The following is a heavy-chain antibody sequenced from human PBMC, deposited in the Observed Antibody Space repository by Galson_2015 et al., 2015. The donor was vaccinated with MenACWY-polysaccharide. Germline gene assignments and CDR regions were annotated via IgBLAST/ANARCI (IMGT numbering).Heavy chain of an antibody. CDR1: GDSFTSGDYF. CDR2: DSYSGGS. D-gene: IGHD2-21*02. V-gene: IGHV4-30-4*01. CDR3: ARAPRRDRRFGCLDN. J-gene: IGHJ4*02. Sequence: LSLTCAVSGDSFTSGDYFWNWFRQPPGKGLEWIGYDSYSGGSNDNPSLRSRLAMSLDTSNHHFSLNLRSVTAADTAVYYCARAPRRDRRFGCLDNWGQGILFTVSS.